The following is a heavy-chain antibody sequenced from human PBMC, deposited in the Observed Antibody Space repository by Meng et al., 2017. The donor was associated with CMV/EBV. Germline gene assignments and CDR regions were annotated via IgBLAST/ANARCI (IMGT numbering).Heavy chain of an antibody. Sequence: ESLKISCAASGFTFSSYEMNWVRQAPGKGLEWIGSIYYSGDSHSNPSLQSRATISVDTSKNQFFLRLRSVTAADTAVYFCARECVSDDVVVPAGIMGASGWFDPWGQGTLVTVSS. CDR3: ARECVSDDVVVPAGIMGASGWFDP. CDR2: IYYSGDS. CDR1: GFTFSSYE. V-gene: IGHV4-34*01. D-gene: IGHD2-2*02. J-gene: IGHJ5*01.